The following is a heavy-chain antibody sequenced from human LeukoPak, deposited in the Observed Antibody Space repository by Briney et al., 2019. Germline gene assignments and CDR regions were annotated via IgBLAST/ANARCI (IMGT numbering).Heavy chain of an antibody. CDR3: TREGMGTSFSAWFHP. D-gene: IGHD1-7*01. V-gene: IGHV3-30*03. CDR2: ISSDGGTD. Sequence: GRSLRLSCEASGFTFSNYGMHWVRQAPGKGLEWVAVISSDGGTDYYADPVKGRFTISRDSSKNTMYLQMNSLRIEDTAVYYCTREGMGTSFSAWFHPWGQGTLVTVSS. J-gene: IGHJ5*01. CDR1: GFTFSNYG.